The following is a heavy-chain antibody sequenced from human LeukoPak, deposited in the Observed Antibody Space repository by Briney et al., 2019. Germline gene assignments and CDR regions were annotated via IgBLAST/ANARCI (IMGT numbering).Heavy chain of an antibody. CDR2: ISTSSGYT. J-gene: IGHJ6*02. Sequence: GGSLRLSCAASGFTSSDHYMSWIRQAPGKGLEWVSYISTSSGYTYYADSVKGRFTISRDNARNSLYLQMNSLGAEDTAVFYCARGHYGLDVWGQGTTVTVSS. CDR3: ARGHYGLDV. CDR1: GFTSSDHY. V-gene: IGHV3-11*03.